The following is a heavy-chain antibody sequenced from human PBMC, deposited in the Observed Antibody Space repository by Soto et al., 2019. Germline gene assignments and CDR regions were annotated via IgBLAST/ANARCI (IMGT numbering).Heavy chain of an antibody. Sequence: GASVKGSCKTSGYSFTKYGLHWVRQAPGQRLEWMGWINPGNGDTKYSQKFQGRVTITRDTSATTAYMDLSSLRSEDSAVFYCARTDCSSTSCYNYYYYGMDVWGQGTTVTVSS. CDR3: ARTDCSSTSCYNYYYYGMDV. CDR1: GYSFTKYG. J-gene: IGHJ6*02. D-gene: IGHD2-2*01. CDR2: INPGNGDT. V-gene: IGHV1-3*01.